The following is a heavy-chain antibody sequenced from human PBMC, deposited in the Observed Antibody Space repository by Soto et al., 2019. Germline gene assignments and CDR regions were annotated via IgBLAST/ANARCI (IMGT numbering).Heavy chain of an antibody. Sequence: SETLSLTCSVYDGSISYTYWTLIRQPAGKGLEWIGRIYGSGSTNFNPSLKSRVSMSVDASKNQFSLRLNSVTAADTAVYYCARDGGFSSGWTAYFDYWGQGIPVTVSS. J-gene: IGHJ4*02. V-gene: IGHV4-4*07. CDR2: IYGSGST. D-gene: IGHD6-19*01. CDR3: ARDGGFSSGWTAYFDY. CDR1: DGSISYTY.